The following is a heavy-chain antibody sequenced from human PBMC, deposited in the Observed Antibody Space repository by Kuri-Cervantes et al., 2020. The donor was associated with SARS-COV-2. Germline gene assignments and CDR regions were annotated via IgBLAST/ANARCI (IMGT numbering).Heavy chain of an antibody. V-gene: IGHV1-3*01. CDR1: GYTFTSCA. D-gene: IGHD5-12*01. CDR2: INAGNGNT. CDR3: TRGSGYSGYEGFDY. J-gene: IGHJ4*02. Sequence: ASVKVSCKASGYTFTSCAMHWVRQAPGQRLEWMGWINAGNGNTKYSQKFQGRVTITRDTSASTAYMELSSLRSEDTAVYYCTRGSGYSGYEGFDYWGQGTLVTVSS.